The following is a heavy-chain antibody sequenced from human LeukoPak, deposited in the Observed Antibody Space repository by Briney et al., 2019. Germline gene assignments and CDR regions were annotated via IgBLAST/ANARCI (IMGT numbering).Heavy chain of an antibody. J-gene: IGHJ4*02. Sequence: GGSLRLSCAASGFTFSTYAMSWVRQAPGKGLEWVSFISSSSSYIYYADSVKGRFTISRDNAKNSLYLQMNSLRAEDTAVYYCARAPSGWLNYWGQGTLVTVSS. CDR1: GFTFSTYA. V-gene: IGHV3-21*01. CDR3: ARAPSGWLNY. D-gene: IGHD6-19*01. CDR2: ISSSSSYI.